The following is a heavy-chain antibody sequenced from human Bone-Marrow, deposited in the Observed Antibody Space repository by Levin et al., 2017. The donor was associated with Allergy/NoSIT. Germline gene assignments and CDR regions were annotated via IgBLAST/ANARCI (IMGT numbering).Heavy chain of an antibody. V-gene: IGHV4-34*01. CDR3: ARENTTLDY. Sequence: SETLSLTCAVYGGSLGGYYWSWIRQSPGKGLEWIGEIGHSGSTTYNPSLKSRVTISIDTSNDQFSLNVSSVTAADTAVYYCARENTTLDYWGQGTLVTVSS. D-gene: IGHD2/OR15-2a*01. CDR1: GGSLGGYY. J-gene: IGHJ4*02. CDR2: IGHSGST.